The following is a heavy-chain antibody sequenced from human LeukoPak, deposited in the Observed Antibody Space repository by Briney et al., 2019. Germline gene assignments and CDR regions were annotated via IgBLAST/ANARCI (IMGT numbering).Heavy chain of an antibody. Sequence: GGSLRLSRAASGFSFRNYWMGWVHQAPGKGLEWVANTKPDGSAEYYADSVRGRFTASRDNANNLLYLQMNRLRAEDTAVYYCARDGGLHTNFDYWGQGTLLTVSS. CDR2: TKPDGSAE. D-gene: IGHD2-15*01. V-gene: IGHV3-7*01. J-gene: IGHJ4*02. CDR1: GFSFRNYW. CDR3: ARDGGLHTNFDY.